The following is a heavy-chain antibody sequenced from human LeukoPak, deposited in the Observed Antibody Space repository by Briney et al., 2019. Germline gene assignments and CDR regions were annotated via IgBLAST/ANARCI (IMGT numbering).Heavy chain of an antibody. CDR2: ISGSGGST. D-gene: IGHD6-13*01. J-gene: IGHJ4*02. CDR3: AKDGGSAAGIDY. Sequence: GGTLRLSCATSGFTFTTFGMNWVRQAPGKGLEWVSTISGSGGSTYYADSVKGRFTISRDNPKNTLYLQMNSLRAEDTAVYYCAKDGGSAAGIDYWGQGTLVTVSS. CDR1: GFTFTTFG. V-gene: IGHV3-23*01.